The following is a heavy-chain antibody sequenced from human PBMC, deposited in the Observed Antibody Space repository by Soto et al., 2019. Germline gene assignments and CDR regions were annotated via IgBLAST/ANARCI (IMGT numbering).Heavy chain of an antibody. J-gene: IGHJ4*02. CDR2: ISYDGSNK. CDR3: ASTVTYFFDY. Sequence: QVQLVESGGGVVQPGRSLRLSCAASGFTFSSYAMHWVRQAPGKGLEWVAVISYDGSNKYYADSVKGRVTISRDNSKNTLYLQMNSQRAEDTAVYYCASTVTYFFDYWGQGTLVTVSS. V-gene: IGHV3-30-3*01. D-gene: IGHD4-17*01. CDR1: GFTFSSYA.